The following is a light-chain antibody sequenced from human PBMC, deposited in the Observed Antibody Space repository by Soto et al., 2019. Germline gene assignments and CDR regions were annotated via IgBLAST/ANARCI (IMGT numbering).Light chain of an antibody. Sequence: DIQMTQSPSTLSASVEDRVTITCRASQSISGWLAWYQQKPGKAPKLLIFDASSLERGVPSRFSGSGSGTEFTLTISSLQPDDFATYYCQQYNSYSEAFGQGTKVDIK. CDR2: DAS. V-gene: IGKV1-5*01. CDR1: QSISGW. J-gene: IGKJ1*01. CDR3: QQYNSYSEA.